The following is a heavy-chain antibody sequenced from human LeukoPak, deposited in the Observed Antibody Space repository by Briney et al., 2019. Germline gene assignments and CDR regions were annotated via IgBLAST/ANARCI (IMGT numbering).Heavy chain of an antibody. CDR2: ISGSGGST. V-gene: IGHV3-23*01. J-gene: IGHJ4*02. CDR1: GFTFSSYG. CDR3: AKGLLERQWLVGGNFDY. Sequence: GGSLRLSCAASGFTFSSYGMSWVRQAPGKGLEWVSAISGSGGSTYYADSVKGRFTISRDNSKNTLFLQMNSLRAEDTAVYYCAKGLLERQWLVGGNFDYWGQGTLVTVSS. D-gene: IGHD6-19*01.